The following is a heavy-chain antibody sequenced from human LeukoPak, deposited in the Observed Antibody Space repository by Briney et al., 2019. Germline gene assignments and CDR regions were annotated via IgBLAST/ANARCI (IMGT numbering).Heavy chain of an antibody. CDR1: GFTFSDYS. D-gene: IGHD4-23*01. V-gene: IGHV3-48*04. Sequence: TGGSLRLSCAASGFTFSDYSMNWVRQAPGKGLEWVSYISSSSSTIYYADSVKGRFTISRDNAKNSLYLQMNSLRAEDTAVYYCARDSGYGGWTHYYYYYMDVWGKGTTVTVSS. CDR3: ARDSGYGGWTHYYYYYMDV. CDR2: ISSSSSTI. J-gene: IGHJ6*03.